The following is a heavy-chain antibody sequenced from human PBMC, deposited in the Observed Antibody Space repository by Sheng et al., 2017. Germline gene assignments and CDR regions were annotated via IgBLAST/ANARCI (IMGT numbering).Heavy chain of an antibody. D-gene: IGHD3-16*01. CDR3: VTDQGGFFDP. V-gene: IGHV1-69*10. J-gene: IGHJ5*02. Sequence: QVQLVPSGAELKKPGSSVRVSCKASGGTFSSYTFSWVRQAPGQGLEWMGDIIPILGLANYAQKLQGRLTNTADKSTNTAYMELSSLTSEDTAVYYCVTDQGGFFDPWGQGTLVTVSS. CDR2: IIPILGLA. CDR1: GGTFSSYT.